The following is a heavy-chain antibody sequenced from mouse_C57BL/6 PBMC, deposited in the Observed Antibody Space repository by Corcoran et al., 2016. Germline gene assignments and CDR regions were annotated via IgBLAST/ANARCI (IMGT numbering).Heavy chain of an antibody. V-gene: IGHV1-81*01. CDR3: ARPLLRSFAY. D-gene: IGHD2-4*01. CDR1: GYTFTSYG. Sequence: QVQLQQSGAELARPGASVKLSCKASGYTFTSYGISWVKQRTGQGLEWIGEIYPRSGNTYYNEKFKGKATLTAYKSSSTAYMELRSLTSEDSAVYFCARPLLRSFAYWGQGTLVTVSA. J-gene: IGHJ3*01. CDR2: IYPRSGNT.